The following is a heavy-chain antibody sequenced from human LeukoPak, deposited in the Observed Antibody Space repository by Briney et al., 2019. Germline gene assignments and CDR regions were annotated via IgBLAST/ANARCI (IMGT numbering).Heavy chain of an antibody. J-gene: IGHJ4*02. CDR3: ARVAKQWLVVCGFDY. V-gene: IGHV3-7*01. Sequence: GGSLRLSCVAPGFSFSSYAMSWVRQAPGKGLEWVANIKQDGSEKYYVDSVKGRFTISRDNAKNSLYLQMNSLRAEDTAVYYCARVAKQWLVVCGFDYWGQGTLVTVSS. CDR2: IKQDGSEK. CDR1: GFSFSSYA. D-gene: IGHD6-19*01.